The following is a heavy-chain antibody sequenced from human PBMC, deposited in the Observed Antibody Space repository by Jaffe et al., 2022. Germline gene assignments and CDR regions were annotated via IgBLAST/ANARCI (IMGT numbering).Heavy chain of an antibody. D-gene: IGHD3-22*01. V-gene: IGHV4-61*02. CDR2: LYTSGTT. J-gene: IGHJ3*01. CDR3: ARAGSYDSSLGLMGFDL. Sequence: QVQLQESGPGLVKPSQTLSLTCTVSGGSISSGSYYWSWIRQPAGKGLEWIGRLYTSGTTNYNPSLESRVTISVDTSKNQFSLKLTSVTAADTAVYYCARAGSYDSSLGLMGFDLWGQGTMVTVSS. CDR1: GGSISSGSYY.